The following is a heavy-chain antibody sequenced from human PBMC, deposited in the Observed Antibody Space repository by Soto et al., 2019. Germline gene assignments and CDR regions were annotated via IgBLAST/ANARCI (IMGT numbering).Heavy chain of an antibody. V-gene: IGHV1-3*01. J-gene: IGHJ4*02. CDR3: ARVPTSGFDY. D-gene: IGHD3-10*01. Sequence: ASVKVSCKASGYTFTNYAVNWLRQAPGQRLEWMGWITPGNGNTKYSQKFQGRVTITRDTSATTVYMELSSLRSEDTAMYYCARVPTSGFDYWGQGTLVTVSS. CDR1: GYTFTNYA. CDR2: ITPGNGNT.